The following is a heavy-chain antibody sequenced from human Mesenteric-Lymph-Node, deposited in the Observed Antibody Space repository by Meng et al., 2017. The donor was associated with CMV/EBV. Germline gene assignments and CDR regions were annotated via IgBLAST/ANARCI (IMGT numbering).Heavy chain of an antibody. CDR2: ISSGSNYI. V-gene: IGHV3-21*01. J-gene: IGHJ4*02. D-gene: IGHD5-18*01. CDR3: ARDPYTAMVTSY. CDR1: GFTFSSYG. Sequence: GESLKISCAASGFTFSSYGMHWVRQAPGKGLEWVASISSGSNYIYYADSVKGRFTISRDNAKNSLYLQMNSLRAEDTAVYYCARDPYTAMVTSYWGQGTLVTVSS.